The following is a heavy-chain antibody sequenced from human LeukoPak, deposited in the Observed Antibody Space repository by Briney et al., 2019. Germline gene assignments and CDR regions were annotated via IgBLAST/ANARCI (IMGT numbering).Heavy chain of an antibody. CDR2: IVVGSGDT. CDR1: GFTFSTSA. J-gene: IGHJ5*02. D-gene: IGHD1-26*01. CDR3: AAERYSDSCCWFDP. Sequence: ASVKVSCKASGFTFSTSAVQCVRQARGQRLEWIGWIVVGSGDTKYAQELQGGLTITRDMSTNTAYMELSSLRSEDTAVYYCAAERYSDSCCWFDPWGQGTLVTVSS. V-gene: IGHV1-58*01.